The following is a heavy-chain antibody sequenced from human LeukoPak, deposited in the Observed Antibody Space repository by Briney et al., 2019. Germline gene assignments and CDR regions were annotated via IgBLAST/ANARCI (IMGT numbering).Heavy chain of an antibody. J-gene: IGHJ4*02. Sequence: ASVKVSCKASGYTFTSYAMNWVRQAPGQGLEWMGWINTNTGNPTYAQGFTGRFVFSLDTSVSTAYLQISSLKAEDAAVYYCARDRVYCSSTSCSYGDYGPIFDYWGQGTLVTVSS. V-gene: IGHV7-4-1*02. CDR2: INTNTGNP. D-gene: IGHD2-2*01. CDR1: GYTFTSYA. CDR3: ARDRVYCSSTSCSYGDYGPIFDY.